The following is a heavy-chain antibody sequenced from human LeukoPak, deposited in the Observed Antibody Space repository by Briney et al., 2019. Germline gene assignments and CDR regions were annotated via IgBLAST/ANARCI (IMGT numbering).Heavy chain of an antibody. J-gene: IGHJ6*03. Sequence: GGSLRLSCAASGFTFSSYSMNWVRQAPGKGLEWFSSISSSSSYIYYADSVKGRFTISGDNAKNSLYLQMNSLRAEDTAVYYCARDGASHDFWSGYYYYYMDVWGKGTTVTVSS. CDR1: GFTFSSYS. CDR3: ARDGASHDFWSGYYYYYMDV. D-gene: IGHD3-3*01. CDR2: ISSSSSYI. V-gene: IGHV3-21*01.